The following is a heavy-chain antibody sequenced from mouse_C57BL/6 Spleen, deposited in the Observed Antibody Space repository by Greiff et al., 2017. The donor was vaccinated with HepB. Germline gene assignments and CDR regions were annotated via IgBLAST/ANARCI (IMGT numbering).Heavy chain of an antibody. Sequence: QVHVKQSGAELVKPGASVKISCKASGYAFSSYWMNWVKQRPGKGLEWIGQIYPGDGDTNYNGKFKGKATLTADKSSSTAYMQLSSLTSEDSAVYFCARSYASYAMDYWGQGTSVTVSS. J-gene: IGHJ4*01. CDR3: ARSYASYAMDY. CDR1: GYAFSSYW. CDR2: IYPGDGDT. D-gene: IGHD6-5*01. V-gene: IGHV1-80*01.